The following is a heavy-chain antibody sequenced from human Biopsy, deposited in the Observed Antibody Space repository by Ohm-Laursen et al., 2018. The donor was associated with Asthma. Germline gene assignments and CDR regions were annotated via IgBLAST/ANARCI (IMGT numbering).Heavy chain of an antibody. D-gene: IGHD2-21*01. J-gene: IGHJ6*02. V-gene: IGHV1-18*01. CDR3: ARAVDCSHCYGIDV. CDR1: GYTFNSAG. Sequence: GASVKVSCKASGYTFNSAGITWVRQAPGQGLEWMGWISVYNGNTKVAQKLQDRVTMITDTSTSTAYMELRSLRSDDTAVYFCARAVDCSHCYGIDVWGQGTTVTVS. CDR2: ISVYNGNT.